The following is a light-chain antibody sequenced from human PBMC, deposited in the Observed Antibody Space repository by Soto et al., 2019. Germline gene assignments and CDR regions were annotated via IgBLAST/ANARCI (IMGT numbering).Light chain of an antibody. CDR2: DAS. V-gene: IGKV3-11*01. CDR3: RQRSNWPIT. CDR1: QSVSSY. Sequence: EIMLTQSPATLSLSPGERATLSCRASQSVSSYLAWYQQKPGQAPRLLIYDASNRATGIPARFSGSGSGTDFTLTIGRLDPEDFAVYYCRQRSNWPITFGQGTRLEI. J-gene: IGKJ5*01.